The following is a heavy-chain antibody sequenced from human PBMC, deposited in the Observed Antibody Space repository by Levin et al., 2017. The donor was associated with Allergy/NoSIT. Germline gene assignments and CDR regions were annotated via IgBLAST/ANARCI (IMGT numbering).Heavy chain of an antibody. Sequence: SVKVSCKASGGTFSSYTFTWVRQARGQGLEWMGGINPLSGTPNYAQKFQGRVTFTADESTGTPYMELSSLRSEDTAVYYCARVLGGWYVFDYWGQGTLVTVSS. V-gene: IGHV1-69*13. J-gene: IGHJ4*02. CDR2: INPLSGTP. D-gene: IGHD6-19*01. CDR1: GGTFSSYT. CDR3: ARVLGGWYVFDY.